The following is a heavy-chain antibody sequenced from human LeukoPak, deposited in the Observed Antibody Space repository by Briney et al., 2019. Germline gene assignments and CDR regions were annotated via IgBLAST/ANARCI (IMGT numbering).Heavy chain of an antibody. D-gene: IGHD5-18*01. CDR3: ARSIRAGYGLFDS. V-gene: IGHV3-64*01. CDR2: ISSDGDKT. J-gene: IGHJ4*02. CDR1: GFAFSSYA. Sequence: PGGSLRLSCAASGFAFSSYAMYWVRQAPGKGLEYVSAISSDGDKTYYANSVKGRFTIPRDNSKNTLYLQMGTLRVEDMALYHCARSIRAGYGLFDSWGQGTLVTVSS.